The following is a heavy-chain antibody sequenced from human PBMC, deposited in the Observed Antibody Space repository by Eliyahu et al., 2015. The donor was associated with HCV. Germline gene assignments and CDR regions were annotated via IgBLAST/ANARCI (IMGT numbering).Heavy chain of an antibody. V-gene: IGHV3-21*01. CDR3: ARAVSGLNEDTAMEFDY. Sequence: EVQLVESGGGLVKPGGSLRLSCAASGFTFSSYSMNWVRQAPGKGLEWVSSISSSSSYIYYADSVKGRFTISRDNAKNSLYLQMNSLRAEDTAVYYCARAVSGLNEDTAMEFDYWGQGTLVTVSS. D-gene: IGHD5-18*01. CDR2: ISSSSSYI. CDR1: GFTFSSYS. J-gene: IGHJ4*02.